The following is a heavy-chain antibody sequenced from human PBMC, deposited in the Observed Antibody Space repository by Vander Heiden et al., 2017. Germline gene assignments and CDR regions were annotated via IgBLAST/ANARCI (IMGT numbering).Heavy chain of an antibody. J-gene: IGHJ6*02. CDR1: NGSFSRYY. Sequence: QVQLQQWGEGLLKPWETLSPTCGAPNGSFSRYYWTWIRQPPGKGLEWIGEINHRGSTNDNPSFKRRVTFSVDTSKNQFSLKLSSVTAADTAVYYCAGRYSYYGLDVWGQGTTVTVSS. CDR3: AGRYSYYGLDV. D-gene: IGHD1-26*01. CDR2: INHRGST. V-gene: IGHV4-34*01.